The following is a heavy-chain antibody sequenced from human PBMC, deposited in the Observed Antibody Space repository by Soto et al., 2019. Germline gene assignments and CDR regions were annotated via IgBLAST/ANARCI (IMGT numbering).Heavy chain of an antibody. V-gene: IGHV4-34*01. CDR3: ARGLLGATYFDR. Sequence: QVQLQQWGAGLLKPSGTLSLTCTAYDRSLSGYYWSWIRQPPGKGLEWIGEINHSGSTNYNPSVKSRVTISLDTSKNQFSLNLSSVTAADTAIYYCARGLLGATYFDRWGQGTLVTVSS. CDR1: DRSLSGYY. D-gene: IGHD1-26*01. CDR2: INHSGST. J-gene: IGHJ4*02.